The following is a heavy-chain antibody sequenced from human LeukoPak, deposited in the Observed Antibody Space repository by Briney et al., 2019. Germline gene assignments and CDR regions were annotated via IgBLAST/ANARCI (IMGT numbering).Heavy chain of an antibody. Sequence: SQTLSLTCAISGDSVSSKSAAWNWIRQSPSRGLEWLGRTYYRSTWYNDYAVSVRGRITVNPDTSKNQFSLHLNSVTPEDTAVYYCARRLTQYDCFDPWGQGILVTVSP. CDR1: GDSVSSKSAA. J-gene: IGHJ5*02. D-gene: IGHD2-2*01. V-gene: IGHV6-1*01. CDR2: TYYRSTWYN. CDR3: ARRLTQYDCFDP.